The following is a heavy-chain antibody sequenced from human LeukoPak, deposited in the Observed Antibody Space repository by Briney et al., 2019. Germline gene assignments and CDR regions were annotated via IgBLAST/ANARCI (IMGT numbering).Heavy chain of an antibody. J-gene: IGHJ5*02. Sequence: GGSLRLSCAASGFTFSSYNMKWVRQAPGKGLEWVSSISSRSSYIFYADSVKGRFTISRDNSKNTVYLQMNSLRAEDTAVYYCARNPYSSGFNWFDAWGQGNLVTVSS. CDR2: ISSRSSYI. CDR1: GFTFSSYN. D-gene: IGHD6-19*01. CDR3: ARNPYSSGFNWFDA. V-gene: IGHV3-21*01.